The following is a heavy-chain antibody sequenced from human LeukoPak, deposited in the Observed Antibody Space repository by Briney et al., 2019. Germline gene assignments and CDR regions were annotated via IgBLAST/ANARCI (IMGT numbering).Heavy chain of an antibody. CDR2: ISSSSSYI. J-gene: IGHJ4*02. CDR3: ARVTAVAGTSVGVDA. D-gene: IGHD6-19*01. V-gene: IGHV3-21*01. Sequence: GGSLRLSCAASGFTFSSYSMNWVRQAPGKGLEWVSSISSSSSYIYYADSVKGRFTISRDNAKNTLYLQMNSLRAEDTAVYYCARVTAVAGTSVGVDAWGQGILVTVS. CDR1: GFTFSSYS.